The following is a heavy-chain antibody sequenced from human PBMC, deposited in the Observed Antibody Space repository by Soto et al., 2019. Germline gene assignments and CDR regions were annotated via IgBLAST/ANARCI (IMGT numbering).Heavy chain of an antibody. CDR2: ISSSSSYI. Sequence: EVQLVESGGGLVKPGGSLRLSCAASGFTFSSYSMNWVRQAPGKGLEWVSSISSSSSYIYYADSVTGRFTISRDNAKNSLYLKMNSLRAEDTAVYYCARDSGDYYYYYGMDVWGQGTTVTVSS. D-gene: IGHD1-26*01. V-gene: IGHV3-21*01. J-gene: IGHJ6*02. CDR3: ARDSGDYYYYYGMDV. CDR1: GFTFSSYS.